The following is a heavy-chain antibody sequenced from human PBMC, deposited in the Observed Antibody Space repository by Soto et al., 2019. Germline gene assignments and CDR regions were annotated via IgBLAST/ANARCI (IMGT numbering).Heavy chain of an antibody. D-gene: IGHD2-21*01. CDR1: GGSISSSSYY. J-gene: IGHJ4*02. CDR2: IYYSGST. V-gene: IGHV4-39*01. CDR3: ARHGGEGECFDY. Sequence: QLQLQESGPGLVKPSETLSLTCTVSGGSISSSSYYWGWIRQPPGKGREWIGSIYYSGSTYYNPSLKSRVTISVDTSKNQSVLKLSSVTAADTGGYYCARHGGEGECFDYLGQGTLVTVSS.